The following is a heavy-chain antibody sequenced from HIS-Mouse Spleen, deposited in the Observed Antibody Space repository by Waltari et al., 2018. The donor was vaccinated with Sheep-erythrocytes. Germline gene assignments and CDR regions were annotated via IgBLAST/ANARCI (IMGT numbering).Heavy chain of an antibody. V-gene: IGHV3-30*18. Sequence: QVQLVESGGGVVQPGRSLRLYCAASGFTFTRYGMHWVRQAPGKGLEWVAVISYDGSNKYYADSVKGRFTISRDNSKNTLYLQMNSLRAEDTAVYYCAKDRGGYFDLWGRGTLVTVSS. CDR1: GFTFTRYG. CDR3: AKDRGGYFDL. D-gene: IGHD3-10*01. CDR2: ISYDGSNK. J-gene: IGHJ2*01.